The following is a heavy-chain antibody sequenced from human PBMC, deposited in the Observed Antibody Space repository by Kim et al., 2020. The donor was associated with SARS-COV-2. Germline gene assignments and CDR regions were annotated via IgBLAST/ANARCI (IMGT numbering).Heavy chain of an antibody. D-gene: IGHD1-26*01. CDR1: GFTFSSYG. Sequence: GGSLRLSCAASGFTFSSYGMHWVRQAPGKGLEWVAVIWYDGSNKYYADSVKGRFTISRDNSKNTLYLQMNSLRAEDTAVYYCAKLIVPPDLDAFDIWGQGTMVTVSS. CDR2: IWYDGSNK. J-gene: IGHJ3*02. CDR3: AKLIVPPDLDAFDI. V-gene: IGHV3-33*06.